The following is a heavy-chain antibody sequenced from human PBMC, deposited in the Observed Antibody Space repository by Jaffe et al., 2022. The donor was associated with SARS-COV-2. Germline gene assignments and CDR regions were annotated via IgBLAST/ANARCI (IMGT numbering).Heavy chain of an antibody. Sequence: EVQLVQSGAEVKKPGESLKISCKGSGYSFTSYWIGWVRQMPGKGLEWMGIIYPGDSDTRYSPSFQGQVTISADKSISTAYLQWSSLKASDTAMYYCARLSFRVVVVAATPRGAFDIWGQGTMVTVSS. CDR2: IYPGDSDT. CDR1: GYSFTSYW. V-gene: IGHV5-51*01. CDR3: ARLSFRVVVVAATPRGAFDI. D-gene: IGHD2-15*01. J-gene: IGHJ3*02.